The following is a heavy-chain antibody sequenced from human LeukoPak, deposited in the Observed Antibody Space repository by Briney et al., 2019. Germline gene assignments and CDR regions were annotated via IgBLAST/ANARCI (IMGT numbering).Heavy chain of an antibody. D-gene: IGHD3-16*02. V-gene: IGHV7-4-1*02. Sequence: GASVKVSCKASGYTFTSYAMNWVRQAPGQGLEWMGWINTNTGNPTYAQGFTGRFVFSLDTSVSTAYLQISSLKAGDTAVYYCATLKNPFGGVIANAHNYDYGVDVWGQGTTVTVSS. J-gene: IGHJ6*02. CDR1: GYTFTSYA. CDR2: INTNTGNP. CDR3: ATLKNPFGGVIANAHNYDYGVDV.